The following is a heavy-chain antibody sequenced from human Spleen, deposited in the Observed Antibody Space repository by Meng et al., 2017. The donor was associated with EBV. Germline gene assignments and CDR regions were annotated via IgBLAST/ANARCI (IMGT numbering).Heavy chain of an antibody. V-gene: IGHV4-30-4*08. D-gene: IGHD5-12*01. CDR3: ARVAIYSGYDFDS. CDR1: GRSISSAAYY. J-gene: IGHJ4*02. Sequence: LQESGPGLVKPSQTLSLTCAVSGRSISSAAYYWNWIRQPPGRGLEWIGHIFYSGTTSYNPSLESRLTISVDTSKNQFSLNLTSVTAADTAVYYCARVAIYSGYDFDSWGQGTLVTVSS. CDR2: IFYSGTT.